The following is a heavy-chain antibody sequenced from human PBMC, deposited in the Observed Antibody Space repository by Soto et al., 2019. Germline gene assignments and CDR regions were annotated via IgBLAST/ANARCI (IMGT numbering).Heavy chain of an antibody. D-gene: IGHD3-3*01. CDR3: ARRPGGIFGVVPCDY. J-gene: IGHJ4*02. CDR2: IIPIFGTA. CDR1: GGTFSSYA. V-gene: IGHV1-69*01. Sequence: QVQLVQSGAEVKKPGSSVKVSCKASGGTFSSYAISWVRQAPGQGLEWMGGIIPIFGTANYAQKFQGRVTITADESTSTAYMELRSLRSDDTAVYYCARRPGGIFGVVPCDYWGQGTLVTVSS.